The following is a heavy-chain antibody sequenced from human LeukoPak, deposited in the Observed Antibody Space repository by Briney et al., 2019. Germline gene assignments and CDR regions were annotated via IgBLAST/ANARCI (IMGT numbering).Heavy chain of an antibody. D-gene: IGHD4-4*01. CDR2: ISSSSSYI. Sequence: GGSLRLSCAASGFTFSSYSMNWVRQAPGKGLEWVSSISSSSSYIYYADSVKGRFTISRDNAKNSLYLQMNSLRAEDTAVYYCAKGNRYYYYYGMDVWGQGTTVTVSS. CDR3: AKGNRYYYYYGMDV. CDR1: GFTFSSYS. V-gene: IGHV3-21*01. J-gene: IGHJ6*02.